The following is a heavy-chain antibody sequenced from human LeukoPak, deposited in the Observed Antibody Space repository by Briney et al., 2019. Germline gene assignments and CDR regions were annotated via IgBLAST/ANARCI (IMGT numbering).Heavy chain of an antibody. CDR2: INHSGST. Sequence: PSETLSLTCAVYGGSFSGYYWSWIRQPPGKGLEWIGEINHSGSTNYNPSLKSRVTISVDTSKNQFSLNLSSVTAAGKAVYYCGGGGGVTGIHSTTYYFDYWGQGTLVTVSS. J-gene: IGHJ4*02. CDR1: GGSFSGYY. CDR3: GGGGGVTGIHSTTYYFDY. D-gene: IGHD1-20*01. V-gene: IGHV4-34*01.